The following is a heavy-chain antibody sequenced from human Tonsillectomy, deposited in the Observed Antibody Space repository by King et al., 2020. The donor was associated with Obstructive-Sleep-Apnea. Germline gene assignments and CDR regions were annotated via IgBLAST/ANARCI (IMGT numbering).Heavy chain of an antibody. V-gene: IGHV3-30*18. D-gene: IGHD6-13*01. CDR3: AKGEWSSRSIDY. Sequence: VQLVESGGGVVQPGTSLRLSCAASGFSFSTRDIHWVHQAPGKGLEWVALISWNERDKYYAGSVKGRFTISRDNSKNTLYLEMNGLRAEDTAAYYCAKGEWSSRSIDYWGQGTLVTVSS. J-gene: IGHJ4*02. CDR1: GFSFSTRD. CDR2: ISWNERDK.